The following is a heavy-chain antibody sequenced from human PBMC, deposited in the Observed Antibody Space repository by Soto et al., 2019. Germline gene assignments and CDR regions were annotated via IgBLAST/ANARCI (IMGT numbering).Heavy chain of an antibody. D-gene: IGHD3-10*02. CDR1: GFTFSSYS. CDR2: ISSSSSYI. CDR3: ARVSVRGVSVPARYYYGMDV. V-gene: IGHV3-21*01. J-gene: IGHJ6*02. Sequence: PGGSLRLSCAASGFTFSSYSMNWVRQAPGKGLEWVSSISSSSSYIYYADSVKGRFTISRDNAKNSLYLQMNSLRAEDTAVYYCARVSVRGVSVPARYYYGMDVWGQGTTVTVSS.